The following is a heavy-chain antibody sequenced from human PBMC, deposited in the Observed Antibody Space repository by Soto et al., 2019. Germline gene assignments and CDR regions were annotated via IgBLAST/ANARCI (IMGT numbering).Heavy chain of an antibody. D-gene: IGHD3-16*01. CDR1: GATFSRST. V-gene: IGHV1-69*02. CDR2: IIPMFGIT. Sequence: QVQLVQSGADVKKPGSSVKVSCKASGATFSRSTFTWVRQAPGQGLEWMGRIIPMFGITNSAQKFQGRLGITADEATNTVFMDMSSLRADDTAIYYCATGALTFGGVLNAWGQGTLVTVSS. J-gene: IGHJ4*02. CDR3: ATGALTFGGVLNA.